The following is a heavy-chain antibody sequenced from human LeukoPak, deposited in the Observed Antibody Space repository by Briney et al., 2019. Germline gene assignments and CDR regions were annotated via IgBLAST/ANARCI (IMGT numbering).Heavy chain of an antibody. V-gene: IGHV3-23*01. J-gene: IGHJ5*02. CDR1: GFTFSSYA. CDR2: ISGSGGST. D-gene: IGHD3-10*01. Sequence: GGSLRLSCAASGFTFSSYAMSWVRRAPGKGLEWVSAISGSGGSTYYADSVKGRFTISRDNSKNTLYLQMNSLRAEDTAVYYCAKGSLLWFGELLTNRNWFDPWGQGTLVTVSS. CDR3: AKGSLLWFGELLTNRNWFDP.